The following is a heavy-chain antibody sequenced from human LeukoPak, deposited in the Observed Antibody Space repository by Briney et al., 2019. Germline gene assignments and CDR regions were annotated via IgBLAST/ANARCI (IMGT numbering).Heavy chain of an antibody. CDR1: DFTFSTYS. J-gene: IGHJ4*02. D-gene: IGHD3-22*01. Sequence: GGSLRLSCTVSDFTFSTYSMNWVRQAPGKGLEWVSSISSSSNYIYYADSVKGRFTISRDNAKNSLYLQMNSLRAEDTAVYYCARENYYDGSGSPSASAPVDHWGQGTLVTVSS. V-gene: IGHV3-21*01. CDR3: ARENYYDGSGSPSASAPVDH. CDR2: ISSSSNYI.